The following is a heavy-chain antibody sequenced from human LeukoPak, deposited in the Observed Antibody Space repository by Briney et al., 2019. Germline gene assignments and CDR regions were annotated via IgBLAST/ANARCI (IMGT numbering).Heavy chain of an antibody. V-gene: IGHV3-7*01. CDR1: GLTFSSYW. D-gene: IGHD2-21*01. CDR3: VRGCGRAQCPYFFDS. J-gene: IGHJ4*02. CDR2: IRQDGNEK. Sequence: PGGSLRLSCAASGLTFSSYWMSWVRRAPGKGLEWAATIRQDGNEKHYVDSMKGRSTISRDNDKDSLYLQLNSLRAEDTAFYYCVRGCGRAQCPYFFDSWGQGTLVTVSS.